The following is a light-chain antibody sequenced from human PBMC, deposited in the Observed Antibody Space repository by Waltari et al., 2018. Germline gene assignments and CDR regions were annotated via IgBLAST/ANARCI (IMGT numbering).Light chain of an antibody. Sequence: DIQMTQSPSSLSASVGDRVSITCRTSQSISSYLNWDQQKPGKAPKLLIYDASTLQSGVPSRFSGSGSGTDVTLTISSLQPEDFATYHCQQSDSMPFTFGGGTKVEIK. CDR1: QSISSY. V-gene: IGKV1-39*01. J-gene: IGKJ4*01. CDR3: QQSDSMPFT. CDR2: DAS.